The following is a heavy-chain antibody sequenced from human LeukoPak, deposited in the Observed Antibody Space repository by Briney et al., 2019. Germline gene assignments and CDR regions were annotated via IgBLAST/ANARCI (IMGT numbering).Heavy chain of an antibody. Sequence: PSETLSLTCTVSGGSISSYYWSWLRQPPGKGLEWIGYIYYSGSTNYNPSLKSRVTISVDTSKNQFSLKLSSVTAADTAVYYCARGLYDSTGPINDYWGQGTLVTVSS. V-gene: IGHV4-59*12. CDR2: IYYSGST. D-gene: IGHD3-22*01. CDR3: ARGLYDSTGPINDY. J-gene: IGHJ4*02. CDR1: GGSISSYY.